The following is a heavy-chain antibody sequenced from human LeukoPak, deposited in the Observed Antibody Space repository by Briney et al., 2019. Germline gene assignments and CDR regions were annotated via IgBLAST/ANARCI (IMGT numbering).Heavy chain of an antibody. J-gene: IGHJ3*02. CDR2: INAGNGNT. V-gene: IGHV1-3*03. Sequence: ASVKVSCKASGYTFTSYAMHWVRQAPGQRLEWMGWINAGNGNTKYSQEFQGRVTITRDTSASTAYMELSSLRSEDMAVYYCVILGYSYGLKAFDIWGQGTMVTVSS. CDR3: VILGYSYGLKAFDI. D-gene: IGHD5-18*01. CDR1: GYTFTSYA.